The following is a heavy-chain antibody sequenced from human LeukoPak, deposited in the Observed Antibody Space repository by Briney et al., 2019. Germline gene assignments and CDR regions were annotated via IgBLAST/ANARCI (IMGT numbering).Heavy chain of an antibody. Sequence: GASVKVSCKASGYTFTSYGISWVRQAPGQGLEWMGWISAYNGNTNYAQKLQGRVTMTTDTSTSTAYMELRSLRYHDTAVYYCARDSSVVGSGNSHMDVWGKGTTVTISS. CDR1: GYTFTSYG. J-gene: IGHJ6*03. D-gene: IGHD3-10*01. V-gene: IGHV1-18*01. CDR2: ISAYNGNT. CDR3: ARDSSVVGSGNSHMDV.